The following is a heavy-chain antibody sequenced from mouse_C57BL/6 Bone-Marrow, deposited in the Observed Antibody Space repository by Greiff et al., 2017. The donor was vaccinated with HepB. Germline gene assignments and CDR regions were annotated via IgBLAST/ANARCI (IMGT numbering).Heavy chain of an antibody. D-gene: IGHD1-1*01. CDR3: ASNYYGSSYVGYFDV. CDR1: GFSLTSYG. V-gene: IGHV2-2*01. J-gene: IGHJ1*03. Sequence: QVQLQQSGPGLVQPSQSLSITCTVSGFSLTSYGVHWVRQSPGKGLEWLGVIWSGGSTDYNAAFISRLSISKDNSKSQVFFKMNSLQADDTAIYYCASNYYGSSYVGYFDVWGTGTTVTVSS. CDR2: IWSGGST.